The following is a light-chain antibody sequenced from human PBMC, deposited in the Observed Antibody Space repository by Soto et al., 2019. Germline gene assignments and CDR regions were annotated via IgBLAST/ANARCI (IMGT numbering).Light chain of an antibody. Sequence: QSALTQPASVSGSPGQSITISCTGTSNDIGTYNYVSWYQQHPGKAPKLIIYEVSTRPSGVSNRFSGSKSGNTASLSISGLQAEDEADYYCSSYINFITVVFGRGTKLTVL. CDR3: SSYINFITVV. CDR1: SNDIGTYNY. V-gene: IGLV2-14*01. CDR2: EVS. J-gene: IGLJ2*01.